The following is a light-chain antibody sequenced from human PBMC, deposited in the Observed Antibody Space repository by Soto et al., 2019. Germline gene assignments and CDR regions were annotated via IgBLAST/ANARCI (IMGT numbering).Light chain of an antibody. V-gene: IGKV3-20*01. CDR3: QQYGTSEII. CDR1: QTLSNSF. CDR2: DTS. Sequence: EIVLTQSPCTLALSPGERATLSCRASQTLSNSFIAWYQQKPGQAPRLLIYDTSSRATGVPERYSASGSGTDFTLTISRLEPEDFAVFFCQQYGTSEIIFGQGTRLEIK. J-gene: IGKJ5*01.